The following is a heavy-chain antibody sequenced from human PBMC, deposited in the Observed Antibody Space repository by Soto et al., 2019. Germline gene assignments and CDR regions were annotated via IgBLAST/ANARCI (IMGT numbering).Heavy chain of an antibody. V-gene: IGHV3-30*18. D-gene: IGHD6-19*01. CDR3: ANAGYSSGWYYFDY. Sequence: QVQLVESGGGVVQPGRSLRLSCAASGFTFSSYGMHWVRQAPGKGLEWVAVISYDGSKKYYADSVKGRFTIARDNSKNMLYLQMNSLRAEDTAVYYCANAGYSSGWYYFDYWGQGTLVTVSS. J-gene: IGHJ4*02. CDR1: GFTFSSYG. CDR2: ISYDGSKK.